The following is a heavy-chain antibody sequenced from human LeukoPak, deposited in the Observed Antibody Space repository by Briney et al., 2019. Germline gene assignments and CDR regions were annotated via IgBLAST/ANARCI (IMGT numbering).Heavy chain of an antibody. CDR3: ARVDHWFGESIHFDY. J-gene: IGHJ4*02. V-gene: IGHV3-7*01. Sequence: PGGSLRLSCAASGFTFSNYAMSWVRQAPGKGLEWVANVKQDGSEKKYVDSVKGRFTISRDNAKKSLYLQMNSLRAEDTAVYYCARVDHWFGESIHFDYWGQGTLVTVSS. CDR1: GFTFSNYA. CDR2: VKQDGSEK. D-gene: IGHD3-10*01.